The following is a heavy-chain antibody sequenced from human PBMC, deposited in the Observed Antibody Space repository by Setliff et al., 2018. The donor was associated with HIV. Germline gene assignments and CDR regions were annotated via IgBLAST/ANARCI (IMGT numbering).Heavy chain of an antibody. D-gene: IGHD3-9*01. V-gene: IGHV4-34*01. CDR2: INHSGST. CDR3: ARYKCINFACVGFDI. Sequence: LSLTCAVYGGSFSGYYWSWIRQPPGKGLEWIGEINHSGSTNYNPSLKSRVTISVDTSKNQFSLKLSSVTAADTAVYYCARYKCINFACVGFDIWGQGTVVTVSS. J-gene: IGHJ3*02. CDR1: GGSFSGYY.